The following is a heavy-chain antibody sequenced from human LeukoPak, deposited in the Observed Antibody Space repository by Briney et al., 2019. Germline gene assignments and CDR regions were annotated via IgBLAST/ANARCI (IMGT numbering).Heavy chain of an antibody. CDR2: IYHSGST. CDR1: GGSISSSNW. D-gene: IGHD6-6*01. J-gene: IGHJ4*02. CDR3: ARGRPTSNFDY. V-gene: IGHV4-4*02. Sequence: SETLSLTCAVSGGSISSSNWWSWVRQPPGKGLEWIGEIYHSGSTNYNPSLKSRVTISVDTSKNQFSLELSSVTAADTAVYYCARGRPTSNFDYWGQGTLVTVSS.